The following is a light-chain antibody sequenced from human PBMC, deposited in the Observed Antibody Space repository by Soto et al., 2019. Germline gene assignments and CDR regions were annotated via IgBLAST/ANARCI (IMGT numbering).Light chain of an antibody. J-gene: IGKJ1*01. Sequence: DIQMTQSPPTLSASVGDRVTITCRASQPISSWLAWYHQKPGKAPKLLIYDASNFESGVPSRFSGSGSGTEFTLNISSLQPEDFGIYYCQQYENYWTFGQGTKVEIK. CDR2: DAS. CDR1: QPISSW. V-gene: IGKV1-5*01. CDR3: QQYENYWT.